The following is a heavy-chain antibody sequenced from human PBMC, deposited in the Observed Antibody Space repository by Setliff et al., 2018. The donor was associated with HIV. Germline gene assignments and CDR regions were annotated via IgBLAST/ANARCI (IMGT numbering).Heavy chain of an antibody. Sequence: PSETLSLTCAVYGGSFSGYYWSWVRQAPGKGLEWIGEINHSGSTNYNPSLKSRVTISLDTSKNQFSLKLSSVTAADTAVYYCARESPHGGDYILTTYYMDVWGKGTTVTVSS. CDR1: GGSFSGYY. V-gene: IGHV4-34*01. J-gene: IGHJ6*03. D-gene: IGHD4-17*01. CDR2: INHSGST. CDR3: ARESPHGGDYILTTYYMDV.